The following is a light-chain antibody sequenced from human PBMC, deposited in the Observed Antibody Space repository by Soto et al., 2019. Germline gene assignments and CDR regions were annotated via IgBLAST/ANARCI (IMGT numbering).Light chain of an antibody. J-gene: IGLJ1*01. CDR1: SRDIGTSNL. CDR2: EVT. CDR3: SSYTGNSTSLFV. Sequence: QSVLPQPASVSGSPGQSITISCTGTSRDIGTSNLVSWYQQYPGKAPKLMIYEVTKRPSGISSRFSGSKSGNTASLTISGLQPEDDADYYSSSYTGNSTSLFVFGTVTKVTVL. V-gene: IGLV2-23*02.